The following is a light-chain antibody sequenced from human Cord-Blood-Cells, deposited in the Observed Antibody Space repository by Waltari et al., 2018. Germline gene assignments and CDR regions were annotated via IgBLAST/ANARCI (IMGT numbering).Light chain of an antibody. J-gene: IGLJ1*01. V-gene: IGLV2-14*01. CDR2: DVS. Sequence: QSALTQPASVSVSPGQPITISCTGTSSDVGGYNYVSWYQQHPGKAPNLMFYDVSKQPSGVSNRFSGSKSGNTASLTISGLQAEDEADYYCSSYTSSSTYVFGTGTKVTVL. CDR3: SSYTSSSTYV. CDR1: SSDVGGYNY.